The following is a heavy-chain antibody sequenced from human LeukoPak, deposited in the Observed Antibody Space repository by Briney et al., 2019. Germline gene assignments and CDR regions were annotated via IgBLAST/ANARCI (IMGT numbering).Heavy chain of an antibody. Sequence: PGGSLRLSCAASGFTFSSYAMSWVRQAPGKGLEWVSAISGSGGSTYYADSVKGRFTISRDNSKNTLYLQMNSLRAEDTAVYYCAKEHDYGGNTIGVGDYWGQGTLVTVSS. J-gene: IGHJ4*02. CDR2: ISGSGGST. D-gene: IGHD4-23*01. V-gene: IGHV3-23*01. CDR3: AKEHDYGGNTIGVGDY. CDR1: GFTFSSYA.